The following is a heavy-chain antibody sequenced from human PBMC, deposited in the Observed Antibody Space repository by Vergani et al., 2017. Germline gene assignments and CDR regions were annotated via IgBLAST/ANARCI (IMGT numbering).Heavy chain of an antibody. CDR1: NDSVSNTFYY. J-gene: IGHJ6*04. CDR3: ATIFGVVIPGGVDV. D-gene: IGHD3-3*01. Sequence: QLQESGPGLVKPSETLSLTCTVSNDSVSNTFYYWGWIRQTPGKGLEWIGSIYYSGSTYYNPSLESRATMSVDTSKSQFSLKLSSVTAADTAVYYCATIFGVVIPGGVDVWGKGTTVTVSS. V-gene: IGHV4-39*01. CDR2: IYYSGST.